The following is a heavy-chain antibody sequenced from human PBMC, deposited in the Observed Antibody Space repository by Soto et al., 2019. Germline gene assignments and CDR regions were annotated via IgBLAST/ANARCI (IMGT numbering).Heavy chain of an antibody. CDR3: ANVGGDDYFQY. J-gene: IGHJ4*01. D-gene: IGHD3-16*01. CDR1: GISMNTYS. CDR2: IYYTGST. V-gene: IGHV4-59*01. Sequence: ASETLSLNCTVSGISMNTYSWTWIGHTPGKGLKLIGYIYYTGSTNYNTSLKSRGTIALDKSKYEFFLNLYSVTAADTDVYYCANVGGDDYFQYWAHGIPVTVSS.